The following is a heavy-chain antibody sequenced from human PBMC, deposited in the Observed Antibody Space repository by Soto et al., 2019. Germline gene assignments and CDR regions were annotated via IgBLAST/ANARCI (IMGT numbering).Heavy chain of an antibody. CDR1: GYTFTSYG. D-gene: IGHD3-10*01. Sequence: ASVKVSCKASGYTFTSYGISWVRQAPGQGLEWMGWISTYNGNTNYAQKLQGRVTMTTDTSTSTAYMELRSLRSDDTAVYYCARDRGFVVRAPPVDPWGQGTLVTVSS. V-gene: IGHV1-18*01. CDR3: ARDRGFVVRAPPVDP. CDR2: ISTYNGNT. J-gene: IGHJ5*02.